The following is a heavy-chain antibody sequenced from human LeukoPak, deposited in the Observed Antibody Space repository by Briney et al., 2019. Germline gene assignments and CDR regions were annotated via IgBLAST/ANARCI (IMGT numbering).Heavy chain of an antibody. CDR2: ISGGGGST. J-gene: IGHJ4*02. CDR1: GFTFKRYA. V-gene: IGHV3-23*01. CDR3: AKDRGECSSTSCSYYYFDY. Sequence: PGGSLRLSCVASGFTFKRYAMNWVRQAPGKGLEWVSDISGGGGSTYYADSVKGRFTISRDNSRNTMYLQMNSLRAEDTAVYYCAKDRGECSSTSCSYYYFDYWGQGTLVTVSS. D-gene: IGHD2-2*01.